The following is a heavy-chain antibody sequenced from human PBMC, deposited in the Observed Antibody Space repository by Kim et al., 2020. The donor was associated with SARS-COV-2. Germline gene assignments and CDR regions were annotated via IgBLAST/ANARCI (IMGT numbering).Heavy chain of an antibody. CDR3: ASPSPVLNSKTQVNYYYYGMDV. Sequence: SVKVSCKASGGTFSSYAISWVRQAPGQGLEWMGGIIPIFGTANYAQKFQGRVTITADESTSTAYMELSSLRSEDTAVYYCASPSPVLNSKTQVNYYYYGMDVWGQGTTVTVSS. V-gene: IGHV1-69*13. D-gene: IGHD3-10*01. CDR2: IIPIFGTA. J-gene: IGHJ6*02. CDR1: GGTFSSYA.